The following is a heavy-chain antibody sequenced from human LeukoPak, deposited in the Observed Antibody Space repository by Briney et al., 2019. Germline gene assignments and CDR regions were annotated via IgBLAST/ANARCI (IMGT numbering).Heavy chain of an antibody. J-gene: IGHJ6*03. D-gene: IGHD1-26*01. CDR3: ARGQRAHVEWSNYMDV. Sequence: GGSLRLSCAVSGFTFSNYAMQWVRQAPGKGLEWMSVISYDGSNKFFAESVRGRFTISRDNSKNTLYLQMNSLRAEDTAVYYCARGQRAHVEWSNYMDVWGKGTTVTVSS. V-gene: IGHV3-30*04. CDR1: GFTFSNYA. CDR2: ISYDGSNK.